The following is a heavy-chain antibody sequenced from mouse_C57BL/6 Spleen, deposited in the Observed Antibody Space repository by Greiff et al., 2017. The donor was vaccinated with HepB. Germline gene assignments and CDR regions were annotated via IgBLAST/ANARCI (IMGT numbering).Heavy chain of an antibody. V-gene: IGHV1-18*01. J-gene: IGHJ3*01. CDR2: INPNNGGT. Sequence: VQLQQSGPELVKPGASVKIPCKASGYTFTDYNMDWVKQSHGKGLEWIGDINPNNGGTIYNQKFKGKATLTVDKSSSTAYMELHSLTSEDTAVYYCARRETAQARFAYWGQGTLVTVSA. CDR1: GYTFTDYN. CDR3: ARRETAQARFAY. D-gene: IGHD3-2*02.